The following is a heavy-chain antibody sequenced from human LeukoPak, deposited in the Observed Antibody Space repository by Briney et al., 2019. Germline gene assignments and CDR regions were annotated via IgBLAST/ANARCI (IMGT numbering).Heavy chain of an antibody. D-gene: IGHD2-21*02. CDR3: AIDPNGDCIGAFDF. J-gene: IGHJ3*01. CDR1: GLTFSRYA. Sequence: GGSLRLSCAASGLTFSRYAMTWVRQAPGKGLEWVSAITGSGGSTYYADSVKGRFTISRDNSKNTLYLQMSSLRAEDTAVCYCAIDPNGDCIGAFDFWGQGTMVTVSS. V-gene: IGHV3-23*01. CDR2: ITGSGGST.